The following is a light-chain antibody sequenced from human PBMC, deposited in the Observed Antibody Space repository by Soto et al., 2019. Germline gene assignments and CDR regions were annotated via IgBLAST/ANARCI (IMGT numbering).Light chain of an antibody. CDR3: GSYTSSSPWV. Sequence: QSALTQPASVSGSPGQSITISCTGTSSDVGGYNYVSWYQQHPGKAPKLMIYEVSNRPSGVSNRFSGSKSGNTASLTISGLQAEDEANYYCGSYTSSSPWVFGGGTKLTVL. V-gene: IGLV2-14*01. CDR1: SSDVGGYNY. J-gene: IGLJ3*02. CDR2: EVS.